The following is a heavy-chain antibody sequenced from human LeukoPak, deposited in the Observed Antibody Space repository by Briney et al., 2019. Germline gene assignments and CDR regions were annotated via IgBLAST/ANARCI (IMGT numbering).Heavy chain of an antibody. CDR3: AKDGGFWSDYSYFDY. CDR1: GFTLSSHR. J-gene: IGHJ4*02. D-gene: IGHD3-3*01. CDR2: ISSRSSFK. V-gene: IGHV3-21*06. Sequence: GGSLRPSCAASGFTLSSHRMDWVRQAPGKGLEWVSSISSRSSFKDYADSVKGRFTISRDNAKNLLYLQMNSLRAEDTAVYFCAKDGGFWSDYSYFDYWGQGTQVTVSS.